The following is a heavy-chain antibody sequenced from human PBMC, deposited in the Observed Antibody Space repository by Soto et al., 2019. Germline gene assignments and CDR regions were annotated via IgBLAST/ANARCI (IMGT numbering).Heavy chain of an antibody. Sequence: GESLKISCKGSGYSFTSYWISWVRQMPGKGLEWMGRIDPSDSYTNYSPSFQGHVTISADKSISTAYLQWSSLKASDTAMYYCAREGRAGGWSYYYYYYGMDVWGQGTTVTVSS. CDR1: GYSFTSYW. J-gene: IGHJ6*02. D-gene: IGHD6-19*01. CDR3: AREGRAGGWSYYYYYYGMDV. CDR2: IDPSDSYT. V-gene: IGHV5-10-1*01.